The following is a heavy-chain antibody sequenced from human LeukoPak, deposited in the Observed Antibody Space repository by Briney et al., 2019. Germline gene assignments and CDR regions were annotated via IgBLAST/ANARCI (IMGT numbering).Heavy chain of an antibody. CDR3: ARHAKALAPAHAFDI. J-gene: IGHJ3*02. CDR2: IYYSGST. CDR1: GGSISSSSYY. Sequence: SETLSLTCTVSGGSISSSSYYWGWIRQPPGKGLEWIGSIYYSGSTYYNPSLKSRVTISVDTSKNQFSLKLSSVTAADTAVYYCARHAKALAPAHAFDIWGQGTMVTVSS. V-gene: IGHV4-39*01.